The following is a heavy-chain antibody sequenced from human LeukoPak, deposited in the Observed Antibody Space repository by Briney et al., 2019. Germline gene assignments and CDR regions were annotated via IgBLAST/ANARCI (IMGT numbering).Heavy chain of an antibody. V-gene: IGHV4-34*01. D-gene: IGHD4-17*01. CDR1: GGSFSGYY. Sequence: PSETLSLTCAVYGGSFSGYYWSWIRQPPGKGLEWIGEINHSGSTNYNPSLKSRVTISVDTSKNQFSLKLSSVTAADTAVYYCARDKYGDYASWFDPWGQGTLVTVSS. CDR2: INHSGST. CDR3: ARDKYGDYASWFDP. J-gene: IGHJ5*02.